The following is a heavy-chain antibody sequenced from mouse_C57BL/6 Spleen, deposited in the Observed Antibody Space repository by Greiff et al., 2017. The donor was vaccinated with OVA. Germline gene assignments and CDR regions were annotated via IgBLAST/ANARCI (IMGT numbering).Heavy chain of an antibody. D-gene: IGHD2-3*01. CDR2: IRNKANGYTT. CDR3: ARSIYDGYFFWYFDV. CDR1: GFTFTDYY. J-gene: IGHJ1*03. V-gene: IGHV7-3*01. Sequence: EVHLVESGGGLVQPGGSLSLSCAASGFTFTDYYMSWVRQPPGKALEWLGFIRNKANGYTTEYSASVKGRFTISRDNSQSILYLQMNALRAEDSATYYCARSIYDGYFFWYFDVWGTGTTVTVSS.